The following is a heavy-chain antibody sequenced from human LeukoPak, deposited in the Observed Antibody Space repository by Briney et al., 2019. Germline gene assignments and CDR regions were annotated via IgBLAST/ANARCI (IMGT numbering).Heavy chain of an antibody. D-gene: IGHD3-22*01. V-gene: IGHV1-69*04. Sequence: GASVNVSCKASGGTFSSYAISWVRQAPGQGLEWMGRIIPILGIANYAQKFQGRVTITADKSTSTAYMELSSLRSEDTAVYYCARDSPPNYYDSSGYYPEYFDYWGQGTLVTVSS. CDR1: GGTFSSYA. J-gene: IGHJ4*02. CDR2: IIPILGIA. CDR3: ARDSPPNYYDSSGYYPEYFDY.